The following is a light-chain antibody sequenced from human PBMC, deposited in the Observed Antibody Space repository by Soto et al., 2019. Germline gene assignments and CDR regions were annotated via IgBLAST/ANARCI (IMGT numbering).Light chain of an antibody. J-gene: IGLJ2*01. Sequence: QSVLAQPPSTSGTPGQRVTISCSGSSSNIGSNTVHWYQQIPGTAPKLLIYTNNQRSSGVSDRFSGSKSDTSASLVISGLQSEDEADYYCATWDNGLTGVVFGGGTKVTV. CDR2: TNN. CDR3: ATWDNGLTGVV. V-gene: IGLV1-44*01. CDR1: SSNIGSNT.